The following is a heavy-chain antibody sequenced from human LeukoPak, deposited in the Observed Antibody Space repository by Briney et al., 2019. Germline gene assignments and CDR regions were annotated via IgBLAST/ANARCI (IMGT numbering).Heavy chain of an antibody. CDR1: GYTLTELS. CDR3: ATGYGSGEHYYYYMDV. D-gene: IGHD2-15*01. V-gene: IGHV1-24*01. CDR2: FDPEDGET. Sequence: ASVKVSCKVSGYTLTELSMHWARQAPGKGLEWMGGFDPEDGETIYAQKFQGRVTMTEDTSTDTAYMELSSLRSEDTAVYYCATGYGSGEHYYYYMDVWGKGTTVTVSS. J-gene: IGHJ6*03.